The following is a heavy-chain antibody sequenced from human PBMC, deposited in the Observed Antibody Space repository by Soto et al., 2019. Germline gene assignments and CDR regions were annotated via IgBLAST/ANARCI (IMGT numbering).Heavy chain of an antibody. J-gene: IGHJ4*02. V-gene: IGHV4-4*02. CDR3: ARIGPFLLRXLGTYYYDSSGYYYFDY. Sequence: PSETLSPPCAATGGSISSTTWGSCVRQPPGEGRGWMGAIYHNMSTNYNPSLKSRVTISVDKSKDQFSLKLSSVTGADTAVDYGARIGPFLLRXLGTYYYDSSGYYYFDYWGQGTLVTVSS. D-gene: IGHD3-22*01. CDR2: IYHNMST. CDR1: GGSISSTTW.